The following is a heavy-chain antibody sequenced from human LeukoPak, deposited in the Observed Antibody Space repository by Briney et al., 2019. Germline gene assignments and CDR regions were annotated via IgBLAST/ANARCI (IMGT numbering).Heavy chain of an antibody. CDR3: ARNLLVGDRGLGY. CDR1: DVVFSNYD. CDR2: IGISADT. Sequence: GGSLRLSCASSDVVFSNYDVHGVRQAPGKGVEWISAIGISADTCYSASVKGRFTISRDNAKNSLYLQMNSLRSGDTAVYYCARNLLVGDRGLGYWGQGTLVTVSS. V-gene: IGHV3-13*04. D-gene: IGHD3-10*01. J-gene: IGHJ4*02.